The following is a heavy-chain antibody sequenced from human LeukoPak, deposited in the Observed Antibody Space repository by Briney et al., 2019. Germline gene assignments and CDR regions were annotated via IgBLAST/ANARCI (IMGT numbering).Heavy chain of an antibody. Sequence: PSETLSLTRAVYGGSFSGYYWSWIRQPPGKGLEWIGEINHSGSTNYNPSLKSRVTISVDTSKNQFSLKLSSVTAADTAVYYCARGRLRYFDWLSLSGWFDPWGQGTLVTVSS. CDR3: ARGRLRYFDWLSLSGWFDP. CDR2: INHSGST. CDR1: GGSFSGYY. D-gene: IGHD3-9*01. J-gene: IGHJ5*02. V-gene: IGHV4-34*01.